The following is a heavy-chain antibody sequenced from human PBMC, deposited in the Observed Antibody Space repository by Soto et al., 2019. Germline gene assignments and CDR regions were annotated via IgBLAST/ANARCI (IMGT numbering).Heavy chain of an antibody. V-gene: IGHV4-61*01. CDR2: IYYSGST. CDR1: SGTNSSSLNH. D-gene: IGHD6-13*01. J-gene: IGHJ6*02. CDR3: AREGVSSSWYNYYGMDV. Sequence: SETQTLNCIVWSGTNSSSLNHWGWISKLLGNGLEWIVYIYYSGSTNYNPSLKSRVSISVDSSKNQFSLKLSSVTAADTAVYYCAREGVSSSWYNYYGMDVWGQGTTVT.